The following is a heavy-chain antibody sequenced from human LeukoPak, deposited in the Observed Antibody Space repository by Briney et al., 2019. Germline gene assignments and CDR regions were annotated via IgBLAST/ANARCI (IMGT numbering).Heavy chain of an antibody. V-gene: IGHV3-30*04. Sequence: GGSLRLSCAASGFTFSSYAMHWVRQAPGKGLEWVAVISYDGSNKYYADSVKGRFTISRDNSKNTLYLQMNSLRAEDTAVYYCAKKDYWGQGTLVTVSS. CDR1: GFTFSSYA. J-gene: IGHJ4*02. CDR3: AKKDY. CDR2: ISYDGSNK.